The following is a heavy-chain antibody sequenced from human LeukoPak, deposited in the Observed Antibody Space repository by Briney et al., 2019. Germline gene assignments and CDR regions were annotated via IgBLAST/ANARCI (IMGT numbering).Heavy chain of an antibody. V-gene: IGHV4-34*01. CDR1: GGSFSGYY. J-gene: IGHJ4*02. CDR2: INHSGST. CDR3: ARSPYGGNDFDY. Sequence: SETLSLTCAVYGGSFSGYYWSWIRQPPGKGLEWIGEINHSGSTNYNPSLKSRVTISVDTSKNQFSLKLSSVTAADTAVYYCARSPYGGNDFDYWGQGTLVTVSS. D-gene: IGHD4-23*01.